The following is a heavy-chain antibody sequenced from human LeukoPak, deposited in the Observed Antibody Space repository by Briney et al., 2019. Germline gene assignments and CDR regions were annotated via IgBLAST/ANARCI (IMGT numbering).Heavy chain of an antibody. CDR2: IYYSGST. J-gene: IGHJ4*02. Sequence: SETLSLTCTVSGGSISSYYWSWIRQPPGKGLEWIGYIYYSGSTNYNPSLKSRVTISVDTSKNQFSLKLSSVTAADTAVYYCARVGAANEYYWGQGTLVTVSS. CDR1: GGSISSYY. D-gene: IGHD1-1*01. CDR3: ARVGAANEYY. V-gene: IGHV4-59*01.